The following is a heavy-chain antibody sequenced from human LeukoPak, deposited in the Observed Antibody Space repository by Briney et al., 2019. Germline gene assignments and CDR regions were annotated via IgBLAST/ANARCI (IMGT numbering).Heavy chain of an antibody. V-gene: IGHV4-39*07. CDR3: AREGGDGYNDFDY. J-gene: IGHJ4*02. Sequence: PSETLSLTCTVSGGSISSYYWGWIRQPPGKGLEWIGSIYYSGSTYYNPSLKSRVTISVDTSKNQFSLKLSSVTAADTAVYYCAREGGDGYNDFDYWGQGTLVTVSS. CDR2: IYYSGST. D-gene: IGHD5-24*01. CDR1: GGSISSYY.